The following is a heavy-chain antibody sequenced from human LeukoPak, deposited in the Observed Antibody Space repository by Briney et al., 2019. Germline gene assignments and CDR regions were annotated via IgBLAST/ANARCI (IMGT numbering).Heavy chain of an antibody. CDR3: AKGESSGWPCFDY. D-gene: IGHD6-19*01. CDR2: ISYDGSNK. J-gene: IGHJ4*02. V-gene: IGHV3-30*18. Sequence: PGGSLRLSCAASGFTFSSYGMHWVRQAPGKGLEWVAVISYDGSNKYYADSVKGRFTISRDNSKNTLYLQMNSLRAEDTAVYYCAKGESSGWPCFDYWGQGTLVTVSS. CDR1: GFTFSSYG.